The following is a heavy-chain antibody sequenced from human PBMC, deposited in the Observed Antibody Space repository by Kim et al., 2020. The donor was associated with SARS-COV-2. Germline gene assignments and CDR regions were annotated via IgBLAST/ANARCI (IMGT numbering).Heavy chain of an antibody. J-gene: IGHJ6*02. CDR1: GFTFSSYG. Sequence: GGSLRLSCAASGFTFSSYGMHWVRQAPGKGLEWVAVISYDGSNKYYADSVKGRFTISRDNSKNTLYLQMNSLRAEDTAVYYCAKDMSPIGPTGTNRYYYYGMDVWGQGTTVTVSS. D-gene: IGHD3-9*01. CDR3: AKDMSPIGPTGTNRYYYYGMDV. CDR2: ISYDGSNK. V-gene: IGHV3-30*18.